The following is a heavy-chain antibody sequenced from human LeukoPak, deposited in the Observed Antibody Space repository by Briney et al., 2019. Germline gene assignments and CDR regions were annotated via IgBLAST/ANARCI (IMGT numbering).Heavy chain of an antibody. J-gene: IGHJ6*03. Sequence: SETLSLTCTVSGGSISSYYWSWIRQPPGKGLEWIGYIYYSGSTNYNPSLKSRVTISVDTSKNQFSLKLSSVTAADTAVYYCARLIGYCSSTSCPPHVGNYYYYMDVWGKGTTVTISS. CDR1: GGSISSYY. D-gene: IGHD2-2*01. CDR2: IYYSGST. V-gene: IGHV4-59*01. CDR3: ARLIGYCSSTSCPPHVGNYYYYMDV.